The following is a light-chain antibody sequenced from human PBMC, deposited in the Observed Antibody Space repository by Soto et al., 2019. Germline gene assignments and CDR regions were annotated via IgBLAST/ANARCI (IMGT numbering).Light chain of an antibody. CDR3: QSYDSGLSAFYV. J-gene: IGLJ1*01. CDR2: HNS. Sequence: QSALTQPPSGSGAPGQRVTISCTGSSSNIGAGYDVHWYQQLPGTAPKLLIYHNSDRPSGVPDRFSGSKSGTSASLAITGLQAEDEADYYCQSYDSGLSAFYVFGTGCRVTVL. V-gene: IGLV1-40*01. CDR1: SSNIGAGYD.